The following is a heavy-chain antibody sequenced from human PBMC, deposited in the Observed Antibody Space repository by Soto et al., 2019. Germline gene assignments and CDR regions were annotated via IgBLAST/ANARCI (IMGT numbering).Heavy chain of an antibody. CDR3: ARDQYCTTTSCYSPHWFDP. D-gene: IGHD2-2*01. V-gene: IGHV1-69*08. J-gene: IGHJ5*02. CDR1: GGTFSRYT. Sequence: QVQLVQSGAEVKKPGSSVKVFCKASGGTFSRYTISWVRQAPGQGLEWMGRIIPIYGIANYAQKFQGRVTITADKSTSTAYMELSSLISEDTAVYYCARDQYCTTTSCYSPHWFDPWGQGTLVTVSS. CDR2: IIPIYGIA.